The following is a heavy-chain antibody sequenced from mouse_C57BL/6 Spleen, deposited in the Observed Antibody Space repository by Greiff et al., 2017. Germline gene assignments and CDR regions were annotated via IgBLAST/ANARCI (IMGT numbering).Heavy chain of an antibody. Sequence: VQLQQSGPGLVQPSQSLSITCTVSGFSFTSYGVHWVRQSPGKGLEWLGVIWRGGSTDYNAAFMSRLSITEDNSKSQVFFKMNSLQADDTAIYYCAKSEVTTSSFAYWGQGTLVTVSA. D-gene: IGHD2-2*01. CDR3: AKSEVTTSSFAY. CDR1: GFSFTSYG. J-gene: IGHJ3*01. V-gene: IGHV2-5*01. CDR2: IWRGGST.